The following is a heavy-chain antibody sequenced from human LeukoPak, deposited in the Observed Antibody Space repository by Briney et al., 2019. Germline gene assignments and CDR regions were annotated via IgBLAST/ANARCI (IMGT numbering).Heavy chain of an antibody. J-gene: IGHJ4*02. CDR2: IYHSGST. CDR3: ARGANDYSNYVGSIHFDY. Sequence: KPSETLSLTCAVSGYSISSGYYWGWIRQPPGKGLEWIGSIYHSGSTNYNPSLKSRVTISIDTSKNQFSLKLSSVTAADTAVYYCARGANDYSNYVGSIHFDYWGQGTLVTVSS. V-gene: IGHV4-38-2*01. CDR1: GYSISSGYY. D-gene: IGHD4-11*01.